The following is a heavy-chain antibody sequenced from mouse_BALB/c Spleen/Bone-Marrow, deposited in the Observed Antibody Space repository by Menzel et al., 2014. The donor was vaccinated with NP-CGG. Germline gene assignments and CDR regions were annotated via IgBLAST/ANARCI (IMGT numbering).Heavy chain of an antibody. CDR2: ILPGSGSF. V-gene: IGHV1-9*01. CDR1: GYTFSSYW. D-gene: IGHD2-1*01. J-gene: IGHJ4*01. CDR3: ARWHYGSYYYAMDY. Sequence: VQRVESGAELMKPGASVKISCKATGYTFSSYWLEWVIQRPGHGLEWIGEILPGSGSFNYNEKFKGKATFTADTSSNIAYMQLSSLASEDSAVYYCARWHYGSYYYAMDYRGQGTSVTVSS.